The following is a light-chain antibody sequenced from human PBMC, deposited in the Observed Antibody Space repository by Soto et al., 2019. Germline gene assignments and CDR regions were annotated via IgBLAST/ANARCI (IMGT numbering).Light chain of an antibody. CDR1: QSVSSSY. J-gene: IGKJ2*01. CDR3: QQDGSSPKT. Sequence: EIVLTQSPGNLSLSPGERATLSCRASQSVSSSYLAWYQQKPGQAPRLLIYGSSSSATGIPYRFSGSGSGTDFALAISRLEPEDFAVYYCQQDGSSPKTFGQGTKLEIK. V-gene: IGKV3-20*01. CDR2: GSS.